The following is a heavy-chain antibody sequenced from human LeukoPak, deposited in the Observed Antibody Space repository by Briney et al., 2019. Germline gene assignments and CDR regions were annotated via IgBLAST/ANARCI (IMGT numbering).Heavy chain of an antibody. CDR1: GGSISSSSYY. J-gene: IGHJ5*02. D-gene: IGHD5-18*01. CDR2: IYYSGST. V-gene: IGHV4-39*01. CDR3: ARADVDTAMVIP. Sequence: PSETLSLTCTVSGGSISSSSYYWGWIRQPPGKGLEWIGSIYYSGSTYYNPSLKSRVTISVDTSKNQFSPKLSSVTAADTAVYYCARADVDTAMVIPWGQGTLVTVSS.